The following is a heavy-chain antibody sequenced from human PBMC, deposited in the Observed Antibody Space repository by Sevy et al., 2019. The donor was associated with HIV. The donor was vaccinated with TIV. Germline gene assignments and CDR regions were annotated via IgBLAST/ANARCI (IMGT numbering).Heavy chain of an antibody. CDR1: GFTVSGSG. CDR2: IRSKPNNYAT. D-gene: IGHD3-22*01. CDR3: TRPMIGPLIPTGDTVYI. V-gene: IGHV3-73*01. Sequence: GGSLRLSCAASGFTVSGSGLHWVRQAPGKGLEWVGRIRSKPNNYATEYAASVKGRFTISREDSKNTAYLQMNSLKTEETAVYYCTRPMIGPLIPTGDTVYIWGQGTMVTVS. J-gene: IGHJ3*02.